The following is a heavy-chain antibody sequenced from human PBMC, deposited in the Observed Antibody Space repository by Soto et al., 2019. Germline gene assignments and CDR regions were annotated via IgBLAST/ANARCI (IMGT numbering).Heavy chain of an antibody. D-gene: IGHD2-2*01. V-gene: IGHV3-7*01. CDR1: GFTFSSQW. J-gene: IGHJ4*02. Sequence: QTGGSLRLSCAASGFTFSSQWMDWVRQAPGKGLEWVAKINQDGSEKHYVDSLKGRFTISRDNAKNSLYLQMNSLTAEDSALYYCSPALNYWGQGTLVTVSS. CDR3: SPALNY. CDR2: INQDGSEK.